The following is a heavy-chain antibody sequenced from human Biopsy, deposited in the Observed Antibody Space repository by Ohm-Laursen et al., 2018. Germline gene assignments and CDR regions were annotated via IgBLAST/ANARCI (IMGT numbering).Heavy chain of an antibody. CDR3: ARRLPLRGFAFDV. Sequence: SDTLSLTCTVSGDSITSYFWSWIRQAPGKGLEWIGNIYYRGNTNYSPPLKSRAPISLDSPKNQFSLNLNSVTATDTAVYYCARRLPLRGFAFDVWGQGTVVTVS. V-gene: IGHV4-59*08. D-gene: IGHD3-10*01. CDR2: IYYRGNT. CDR1: GDSITSYF. J-gene: IGHJ3*01.